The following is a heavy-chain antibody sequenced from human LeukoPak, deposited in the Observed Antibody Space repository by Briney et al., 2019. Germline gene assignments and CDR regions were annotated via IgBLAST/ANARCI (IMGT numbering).Heavy chain of an antibody. D-gene: IGHD6-13*01. V-gene: IGHV3-7*01. CDR2: INEDGSEK. CDR1: GFTFNNFW. J-gene: IGHJ4*02. Sequence: GGSLRLSCAASGFTFNNFWMSWVRQAPGKGLEWVANINEDGSEKYYVDSVKGRFTISRDNAKNSLYLQMNSLRVEDTAVYYCARETLGIEYWGQGTLVTVSS. CDR3: ARETLGIEY.